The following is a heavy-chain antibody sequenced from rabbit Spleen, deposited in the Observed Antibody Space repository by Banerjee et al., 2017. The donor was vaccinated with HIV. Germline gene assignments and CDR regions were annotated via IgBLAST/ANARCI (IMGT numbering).Heavy chain of an antibody. J-gene: IGHJ3*01. D-gene: IGHD2-1*01. Sequence: QEQLAVSGGVLVQPGGSLKLSCKASGFDFSDYGVSWVRQAPGKGLEWIGYIEPIFGRTYYASWVNGRFTISSHNAQNTLYLQLNSLTVADAARYFRVRDIRRDDYSKKRFLNSWGQGTLVTVS. CDR1: GFDFSDYG. CDR3: VRDIRRDDYSKKRFLNS. V-gene: IGHV1S47*01. CDR2: IEPIFGRT.